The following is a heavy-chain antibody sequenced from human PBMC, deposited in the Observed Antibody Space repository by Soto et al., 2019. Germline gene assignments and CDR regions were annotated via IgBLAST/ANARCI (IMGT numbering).Heavy chain of an antibody. CDR1: GFTFSDYY. CDR2: ISSSGSTI. J-gene: IGHJ6*03. CDR3: ARFQTAAIVSVFYMDV. Sequence: GGSLRLSCAASGFTFSDYYMSWIRQAPGKGLEWVSYISSSGSTIYYADSVKGRFTISRDDAKNSLYLQMNSLRAEDTAVYYCARFQTAAIVSVFYMDVRAKGTTVTGSS. D-gene: IGHD2-2*01. V-gene: IGHV3-11*01.